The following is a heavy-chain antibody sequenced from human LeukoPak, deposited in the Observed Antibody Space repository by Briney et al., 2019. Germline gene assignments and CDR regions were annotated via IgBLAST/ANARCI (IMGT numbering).Heavy chain of an antibody. J-gene: IGHJ5*02. CDR3: ARDLSWYSSSWYLNWFDP. Sequence: SVKVSCKASGGTFFSYAISWVRQAPGQGLEWMGGIIPLFGTANYAQKFQGRVTITADESTSTAYMELSRLRSDDTAVYYCARDLSWYSSSWYLNWFDPWGQGTLVTVSS. D-gene: IGHD6-13*01. CDR1: GGTFFSYA. V-gene: IGHV1-69*13. CDR2: IIPLFGTA.